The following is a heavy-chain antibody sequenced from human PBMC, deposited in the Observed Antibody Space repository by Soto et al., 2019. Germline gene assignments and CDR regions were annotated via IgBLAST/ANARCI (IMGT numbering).Heavy chain of an antibody. J-gene: IGHJ2*01. CDR1: GGTFRNHG. CDR3: ARGVVSGFEFWYFDR. CDR2: FTPKFGTA. V-gene: IGHV1-69*01. Sequence: QVQLVQSGAEVKKPGSSVKVSCKASGGTFRNHGISWLRQAPGQGLEWIGGFTPKFGTANYAPKFQGRVSITADESTTTASVALSNLRPEDTAVYFCARGVVSGFEFWYFDRWGRGTLITVSS. D-gene: IGHD5-12*01.